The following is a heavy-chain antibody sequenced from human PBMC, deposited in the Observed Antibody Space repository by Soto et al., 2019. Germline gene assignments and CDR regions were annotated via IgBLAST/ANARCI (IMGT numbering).Heavy chain of an antibody. CDR2: IYSGGRT. J-gene: IGHJ3*01. CDR1: GFIVSSNY. CDR3: AGGNQMLASFALVF. D-gene: IGHD5-12*01. Sequence: PGGSLRLSCAASGFIVSSNYMNWVRQAPGKGLEWVSVIYSGGRTFYADSVKGRFTISRDNAKNTLNLQMNSLRGEDTAVYYCAGGNQMLASFALVFWGPGTMVTV. V-gene: IGHV3-53*01.